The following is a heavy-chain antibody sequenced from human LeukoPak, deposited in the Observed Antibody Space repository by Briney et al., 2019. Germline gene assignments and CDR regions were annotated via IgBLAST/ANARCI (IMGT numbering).Heavy chain of an antibody. D-gene: IGHD3-10*01. J-gene: IGHJ5*02. CDR1: GGTFSSYA. CDR3: ARDGSGSYYGGNWFDP. Sequence: SVKVSCKASGGTFSSYAISWVRRAPGQGLEWMGGIIPIFGTANYAQKFQGRVTITADESTSTAYMELSSLRSEDTAVYYCARDGSGSYYGGNWFDPWGQGTLVTVSS. CDR2: IIPIFGTA. V-gene: IGHV1-69*13.